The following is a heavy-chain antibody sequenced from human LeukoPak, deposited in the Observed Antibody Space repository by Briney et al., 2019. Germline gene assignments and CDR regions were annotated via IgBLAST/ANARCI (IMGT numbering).Heavy chain of an antibody. D-gene: IGHD6-6*01. CDR2: ISGSGGST. V-gene: IGHV3-23*01. Sequence: PGGSLRLSCAASGFTFSSYAMSWVRQAPGKGLEWDSAISGSGGSTYYADSVKGRFTISRDNSKNTLYLQMNSLRAEDTAVYYCANLNSSSRLYFDYWGQGTLVTVSS. CDR1: GFTFSSYA. CDR3: ANLNSSSRLYFDY. J-gene: IGHJ4*02.